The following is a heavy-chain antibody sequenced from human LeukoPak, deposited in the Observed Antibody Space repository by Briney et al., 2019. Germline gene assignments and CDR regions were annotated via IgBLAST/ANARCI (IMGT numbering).Heavy chain of an antibody. J-gene: IGHJ4*02. CDR1: GFTFSTYW. V-gene: IGHV3-33*08. D-gene: IGHD5-12*01. Sequence: GGSLRLSCAASGFTFSTYWMHWVRQAPGKGLEWVAVIWYDGSNKYYADSVKGRSTISRDNSKNTLYLQMNSLRAEDTAVYYCARGPSAYPKCFDYWGQGTLVTVSS. CDR3: ARGPSAYPKCFDY. CDR2: IWYDGSNK.